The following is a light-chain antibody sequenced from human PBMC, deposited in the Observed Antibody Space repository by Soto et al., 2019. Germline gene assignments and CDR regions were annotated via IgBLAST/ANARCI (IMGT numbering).Light chain of an antibody. CDR3: TSYTSSSTPHV. CDR2: DFS. CDR1: SRDFGGYTY. J-gene: IGLJ1*01. V-gene: IGLV2-14*01. Sequence: QSALTQPASVSGSPGQSITISCAGTSRDFGGYTYVSWYQQHPGKDPKLMIYDFSKRPSGVSNRFSGSKSGNTASLTISGLQAEDEADYYCTSYTSSSTPHVFGGGTKLAVL.